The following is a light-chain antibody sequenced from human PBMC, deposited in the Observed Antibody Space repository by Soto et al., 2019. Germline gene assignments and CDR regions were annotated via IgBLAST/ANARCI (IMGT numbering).Light chain of an antibody. CDR1: YSNIGNNY. Sequence: QSVLTQPPSVSAAPGQKVTISCSGSYSNIGNNYLSWYQQLPRTVPKLLIYDDNKRPSAIPDRFSASKSDTSATLDITGLQTGDEAYYYCGTWDVSLSAGVFGGGTKATVL. V-gene: IGLV1-51*01. J-gene: IGLJ3*02. CDR3: GTWDVSLSAGV. CDR2: DDN.